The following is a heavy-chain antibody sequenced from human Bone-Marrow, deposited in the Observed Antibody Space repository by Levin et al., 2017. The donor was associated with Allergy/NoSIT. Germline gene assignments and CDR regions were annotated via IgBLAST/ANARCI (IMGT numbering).Heavy chain of an antibody. D-gene: IGHD3-22*01. J-gene: IGHJ4*02. V-gene: IGHV3-33*01. CDR1: GFTFSSYG. CDR2: IWYDGSNK. Sequence: GESLKISCAASGFTFSSYGMHWVRQAPGKGLEWVAVIWYDGSNKYYADSVKGRFTISRDNSKNTLYLQMNSLRAEDTAVYYCARDFEGVRDWTYYYDSRGPGVLDYWGQGTLVTVSS. CDR3: ARDFEGVRDWTYYYDSRGPGVLDY.